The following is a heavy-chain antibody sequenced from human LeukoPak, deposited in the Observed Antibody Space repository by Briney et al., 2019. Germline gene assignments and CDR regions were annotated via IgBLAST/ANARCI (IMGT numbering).Heavy chain of an antibody. V-gene: IGHV5-51*01. CDR1: GYGFTSYW. CDR2: IYPGDSAN. CDR3: ARLVTTGYYYMDV. D-gene: IGHD4-17*01. Sequence: GLSLTISSTGSGYGFTSYWIGWVRPRPGKGMEWMGIIYPGDSANRYSPSIQGQVTISADKTISSAYLQWSSLKASETAMYYCARLVTTGYYYMDVWGKGTTVTVSS. J-gene: IGHJ6*03.